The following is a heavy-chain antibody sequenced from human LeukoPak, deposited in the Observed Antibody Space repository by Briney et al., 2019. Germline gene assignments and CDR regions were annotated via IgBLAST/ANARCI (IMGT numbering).Heavy chain of an antibody. CDR2: IIPIFGTA. D-gene: IGHD3-22*01. J-gene: IGHJ4*02. CDR1: GGTFSSYA. Sequence: GASVKVSCKASGGTFSSYAISWVRQAPGQGLEWMGGIIPIFGTANYAQKFQGRVTITADESTSTAYMELSSLRSEDTAVYYCARCYYDSSGYYYFDYWGQGTLVTVSS. CDR3: ARCYYDSSGYYYFDY. V-gene: IGHV1-69*13.